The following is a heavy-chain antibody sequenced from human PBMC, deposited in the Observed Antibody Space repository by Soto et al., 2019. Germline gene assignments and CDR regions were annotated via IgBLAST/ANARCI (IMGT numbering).Heavy chain of an antibody. CDR2: IGWNSGTI. V-gene: IGHV3-9*01. CDR1: GFTFDDYV. Sequence: GGSLRLSCAASGFTFDDYVMHWVRQAPGKGLEWVSGIGWNSGTIGYADSVKGRFTISRDNAKNSLYLQMNSLRAEDTALYYCAKTARCSGGSCYDYYYMDVWGKGITVTVSS. J-gene: IGHJ6*03. D-gene: IGHD2-15*01. CDR3: AKTARCSGGSCYDYYYMDV.